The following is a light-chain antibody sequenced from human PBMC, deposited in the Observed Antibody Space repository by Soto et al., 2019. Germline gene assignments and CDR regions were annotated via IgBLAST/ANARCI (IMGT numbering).Light chain of an antibody. J-gene: IGLJ2*01. CDR2: DVS. CDR3: CSHAGSYPVV. V-gene: IGLV2-11*01. CDR1: RSDVGGYNY. Sequence: QSVLTQPRSVSGSPGQSVAISCTGSRSDVGGYNYVSCYQQEPGKAPKLMIYDVSQRPPGVPDRFSGSKSGNTASLTISGLQAEDEADYYCCSHAGSYPVVFGAGTKLTVL.